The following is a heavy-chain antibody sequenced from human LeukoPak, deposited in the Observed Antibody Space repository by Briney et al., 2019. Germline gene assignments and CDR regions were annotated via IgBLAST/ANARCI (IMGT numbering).Heavy chain of an antibody. V-gene: IGHV3-11*01. CDR3: ARRRAPGAFDI. CDR1: GFTFSDYY. CDR2: ISSSGSTI. J-gene: IGHJ3*02. Sequence: GGSLRLSCAASGFTFSDYYMGWIRQAPGKGLEWVSYISSSGSTIYYADSVKGRFTISRDNAKNSLYLQMNSLRAEDTAVYYCARRRAPGAFDIWGQGTMVTVSS.